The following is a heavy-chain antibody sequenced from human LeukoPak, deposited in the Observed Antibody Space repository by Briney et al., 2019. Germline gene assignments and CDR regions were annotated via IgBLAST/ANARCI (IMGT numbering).Heavy chain of an antibody. CDR3: ARCAGYCSGGSCYSLSYYYYYMDV. J-gene: IGHJ6*03. V-gene: IGHV3-48*01. CDR2: ISSSSSTI. CDR1: GFTFSSYS. D-gene: IGHD2-15*01. Sequence: GGSLRLSCAASGFTFSSYSMNWVRQAPGKGLEWVSYISSSSSTIYYADSVKGRFTISRDNAKNSLYLQMNSLRAEDTAVYYCARCAGYCSGGSCYSLSYYYYYMDVWGKGTTVTDSS.